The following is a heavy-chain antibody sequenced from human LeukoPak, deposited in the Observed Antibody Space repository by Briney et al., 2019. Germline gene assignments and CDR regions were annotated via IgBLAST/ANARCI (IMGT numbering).Heavy chain of an antibody. V-gene: IGHV3-11*01. CDR2: ISSSGSTI. D-gene: IGHD2-8*01. J-gene: IGHJ4*02. CDR3: APRVYRLDY. CDR1: GDSINSGTYY. Sequence: LSLTCTVSGDSINSGTYYWGWIRQAPGKGLEWVSYISSSGSTIYYADSVKGRFTISRDNAKNSLYLQMNSLRAEDTAVYYCAPRVYRLDYWGQGTLVTVSS.